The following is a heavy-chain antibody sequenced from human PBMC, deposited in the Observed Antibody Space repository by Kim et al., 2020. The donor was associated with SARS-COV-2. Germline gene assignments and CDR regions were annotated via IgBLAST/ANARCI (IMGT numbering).Heavy chain of an antibody. J-gene: IGHJ6*01. CDR3: ARDVWAPMDYVSSGRAYYG. CDR1: GGTFSSYA. Sequence: SVKVSCKASGGTFSSYAISWVRQAPGQGLEWMGGIIPIFGTANYAQKFQGRVPITGTESPSTAYRRLSGLESEDTAVIYCARDVWAPMDYVSSGRAYYG. CDR2: IIPIFGTA. D-gene: IGHD3-22*01. V-gene: IGHV1-69*13.